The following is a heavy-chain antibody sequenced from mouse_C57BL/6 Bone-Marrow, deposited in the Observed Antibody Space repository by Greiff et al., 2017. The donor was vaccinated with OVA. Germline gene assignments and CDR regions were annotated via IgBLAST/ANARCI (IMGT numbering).Heavy chain of an antibody. Sequence: QVQLKQSGPELVKPGASVEISCKASGYAFSSSWMNWVKQRPGKGLEWIGRIYPGDGDTNYNGKFKGKATLTADKSSSTAYMQLSSLTSEDSAVYFCAQGDFDYWGQGTTLTVSS. V-gene: IGHV1-82*01. CDR2: IYPGDGDT. CDR3: AQGDFDY. J-gene: IGHJ2*01. CDR1: GYAFSSSW.